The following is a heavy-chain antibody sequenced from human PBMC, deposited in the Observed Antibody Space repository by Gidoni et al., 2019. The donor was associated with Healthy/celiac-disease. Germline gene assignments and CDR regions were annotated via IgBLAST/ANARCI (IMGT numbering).Heavy chain of an antibody. D-gene: IGHD4-4*01. V-gene: IGHV3-53*01. CDR2: IYSGGST. Sequence: EVQRVESGGGLIQTGESLRLACAASGFTVSSNYMSWVRQAPGKGLAWVSVIYSGGSTYYAYSVKGRFTISRDNSQTTLYLPMHSLRAEDTAVYYCARSPLQYHNRPDYYGMDVWGQGTTVTVSS. CDR3: ARSPLQYHNRPDYYGMDV. CDR1: GFTVSSNY. J-gene: IGHJ6*02.